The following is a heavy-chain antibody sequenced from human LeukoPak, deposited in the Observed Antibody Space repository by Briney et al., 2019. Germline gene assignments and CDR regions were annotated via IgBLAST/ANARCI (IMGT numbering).Heavy chain of an antibody. CDR2: IIPIFGTA. Sequence: SVKVSCKASGGTFRKYTISWARQAPGRGLEWMGGIIPIFGTAKYAQKFQDRVTITADKSASTAYMELSSLRSEDTAVYYCARELDPPSADAFDIWGQGTMVTVSS. D-gene: IGHD6-6*01. J-gene: IGHJ3*02. CDR1: GGTFRKYT. CDR3: ARELDPPSADAFDI. V-gene: IGHV1-69*06.